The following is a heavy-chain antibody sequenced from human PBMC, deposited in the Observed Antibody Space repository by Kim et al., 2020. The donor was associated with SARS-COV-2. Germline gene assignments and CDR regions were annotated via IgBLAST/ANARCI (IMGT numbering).Heavy chain of an antibody. D-gene: IGHD3-22*01. J-gene: IGHJ4*02. CDR3: ARGFRGSSGYYSDY. V-gene: IGHV3-30*01. Sequence: ADDVTGRVTTSRDNSKNTLYLRMNSLRAEDTAVYYCARGFRGSSGYYSDYWGQGTLVTVSS.